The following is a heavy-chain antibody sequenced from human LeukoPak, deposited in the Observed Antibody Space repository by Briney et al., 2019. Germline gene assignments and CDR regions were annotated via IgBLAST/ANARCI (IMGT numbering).Heavy chain of an antibody. D-gene: IGHD3-22*01. V-gene: IGHV1-69*04. CDR2: IIPILGIA. Sequence: SVKVSCKASGGTSSSYAISWVRQAPGQGLEWMGRIIPILGIANYAQKFQGRVTITADKSTSTAYMELSSLRSEDTAVYYCARDDRVFDYWGQGTLVTVSS. CDR1: GGTSSSYA. J-gene: IGHJ4*02. CDR3: ARDDRVFDY.